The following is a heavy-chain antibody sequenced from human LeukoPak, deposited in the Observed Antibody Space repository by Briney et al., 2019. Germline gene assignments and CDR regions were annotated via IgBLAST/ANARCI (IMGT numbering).Heavy chain of an antibody. V-gene: IGHV1-18*01. J-gene: IGHJ4*02. D-gene: IGHD4-23*01. CDR3: ARGAYGDK. CDR2: IRTQSGNT. CDR1: GYTLTSYG. Sequence: ASVKVSCKASGYTLTSYGINWMRQAPGQGLEWMGWIRTQSGNTNYAQKVQGRLTLNTDRSTNTAYMGLRGLRSDDTAVYYCARGAYGDKWGQGTMVTVSS.